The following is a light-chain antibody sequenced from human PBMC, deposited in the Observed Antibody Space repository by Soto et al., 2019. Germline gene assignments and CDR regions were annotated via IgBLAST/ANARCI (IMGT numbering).Light chain of an antibody. V-gene: IGKV1-39*01. J-gene: IGKJ1*01. Sequence: DIQMTQSPSSLSASVGDSVTITCRASQSISTYLNWYQQKPGKAPKLLIFATSTLQSGVPSRFSGSGSRTDFTLTISSLQPEDFASYYCQQSYDTPRSFGQGTKVDIK. CDR3: QQSYDTPRS. CDR2: ATS. CDR1: QSISTY.